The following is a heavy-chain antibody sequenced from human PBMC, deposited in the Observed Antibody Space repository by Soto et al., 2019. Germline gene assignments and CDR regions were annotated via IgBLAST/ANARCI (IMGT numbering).Heavy chain of an antibody. V-gene: IGHV4-59*08. D-gene: IGHD3-10*01. CDR3: ASTYYYGSGDNWFDP. CDR2: IYYSGST. J-gene: IGHJ5*02. Sequence: KPSETLSLTCTVSGGSISSYYWSWIRQPPGKGLEWIGYIYYSGSTNYNPSLKSRVTISVDTSKNQFSLKLSSVTAADTAVYYCASTYYYGSGDNWFDPWGQGTLVTVSS. CDR1: GGSISSYY.